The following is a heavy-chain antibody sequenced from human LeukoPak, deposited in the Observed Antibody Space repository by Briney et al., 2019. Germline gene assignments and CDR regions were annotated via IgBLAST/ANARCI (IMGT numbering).Heavy chain of an antibody. CDR3: AILFSGVDY. V-gene: IGHV1-69*06. Sequence: ASVRVSCKASGGTFSSYAISWVRQAPGQGLEWMGGIIPIFGTANYAQKFQGRVTITADKSTSTAYMELSSLRSEDTAVYYCAILFSGVDYWGQGTLVTVSS. CDR1: GGTFSSYA. CDR2: IIPIFGTA. J-gene: IGHJ4*02. D-gene: IGHD3/OR15-3a*01.